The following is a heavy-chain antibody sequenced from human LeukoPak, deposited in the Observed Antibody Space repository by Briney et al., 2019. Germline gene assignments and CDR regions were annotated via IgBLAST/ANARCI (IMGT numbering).Heavy chain of an antibody. Sequence: GASVKVSWKASGGTFSSYAISWVRQAPGQGLEWMGGIIPIFGTANYAQKFQGRVTITTDESTSTAYMELSSLRSEDTAVYYCARDGQLPRTGPNYYYYMDVWGKGTTVTVSS. D-gene: IGHD6-6*01. CDR3: ARDGQLPRTGPNYYYYMDV. CDR1: GGTFSSYA. CDR2: IIPIFGTA. J-gene: IGHJ6*03. V-gene: IGHV1-69*05.